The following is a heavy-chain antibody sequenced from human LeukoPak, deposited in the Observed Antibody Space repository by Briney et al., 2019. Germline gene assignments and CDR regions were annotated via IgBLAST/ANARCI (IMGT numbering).Heavy chain of an antibody. CDR2: INPNSGGT. J-gene: IGHJ3*02. Sequence: ASVKVSCKVSGYTFTGYYMHWVRQAPGQGLEWMGWINPNSGGTNYAQKFQGRVTMTRDTSISTAYMELSRLRSDDTAVYYCRLPYYDSSGYYGLGAFDIWGQGTMVTVSS. CDR1: GYTFTGYY. D-gene: IGHD3-22*01. CDR3: RLPYYDSSGYYGLGAFDI. V-gene: IGHV1-2*02.